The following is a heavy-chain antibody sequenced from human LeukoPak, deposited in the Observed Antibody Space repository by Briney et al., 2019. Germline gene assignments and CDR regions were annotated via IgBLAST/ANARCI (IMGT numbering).Heavy chain of an antibody. CDR1: GYSISSGYY. Sequence: RSSETLSLTCTVSGYSISSGYYWGWIRQPPGKGLEWIGSIYHSGSTYYNPSLKSRVTISVDTSKNQFSLKLSSVTAADTAVYYCASGKAMVRWDYWGQGTLVTVSS. CDR3: ASGKAMVRWDY. J-gene: IGHJ4*02. CDR2: IYHSGST. D-gene: IGHD5-18*01. V-gene: IGHV4-38-2*02.